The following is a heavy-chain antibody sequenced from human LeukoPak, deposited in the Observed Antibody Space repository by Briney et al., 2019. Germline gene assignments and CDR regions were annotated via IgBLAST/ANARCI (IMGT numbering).Heavy chain of an antibody. V-gene: IGHV3-30*18. CDR2: ISYDGSNK. D-gene: IGHD6-13*01. CDR3: AKDKAAAPPFDY. Sequence: PGGSLRLSCAASGFTFSSYGMHWVRQAPGKGLEWVAVISYDGSNKYYADSVKGRFTISRDNSKNTLYLQMNSLRAEDTAVYYCAKDKAAAPPFDYWGQGTLVTVSS. CDR1: GFTFSSYG. J-gene: IGHJ4*02.